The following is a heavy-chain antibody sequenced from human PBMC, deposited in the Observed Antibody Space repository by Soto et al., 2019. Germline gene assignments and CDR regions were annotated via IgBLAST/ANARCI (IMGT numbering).Heavy chain of an antibody. J-gene: IGHJ6*02. D-gene: IGHD2-2*01. V-gene: IGHV1-46*01. CDR2: INPSGGST. Sequence: ASVKVSCKASGYTFTSYYMHWVRQAPGQGLEWMGIINPSGGSTSYAQKFQGRVTMTRDTSTSTVYMELSSLRSEDTAVYYCARDIVVVPAAMTATLGGMDVWVQGTTVTVSS. CDR1: GYTFTSYY. CDR3: ARDIVVVPAAMTATLGGMDV.